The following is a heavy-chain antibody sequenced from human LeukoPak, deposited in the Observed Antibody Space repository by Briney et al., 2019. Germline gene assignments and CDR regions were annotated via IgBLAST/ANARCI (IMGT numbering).Heavy chain of an antibody. Sequence: TGGSLRLSCTASGLTFSTYWINWVRQSPGKGLVWVALINGDGSTTTHADSVKGRFTISRDNAKNTAYLQMNSLRDEDTAVYFCARDYAGSPDYWGQGTLVTVSA. V-gene: IGHV3-74*03. CDR2: INGDGSTT. J-gene: IGHJ4*02. CDR1: GLTFSTYW. CDR3: ARDYAGSPDY. D-gene: IGHD3-10*01.